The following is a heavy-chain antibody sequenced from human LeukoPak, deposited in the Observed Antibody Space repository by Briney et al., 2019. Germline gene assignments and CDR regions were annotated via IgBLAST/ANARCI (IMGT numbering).Heavy chain of an antibody. V-gene: IGHV1-46*01. CDR3: ARASGQSCSGGCCYFDY. CDR2: INPSGGST. Sequence: RWASVKVSCKASGYTFTSFYMHWVRQAPGQGLEWMGIINPSGGSTSYAQKFQGRVTMTRDTSTSTVYMELSSLRSEDTAVYYCARASGQSCSGGCCYFDYWGQGTLVTVSS. CDR1: GYTFTSFY. D-gene: IGHD2-15*01. J-gene: IGHJ4*02.